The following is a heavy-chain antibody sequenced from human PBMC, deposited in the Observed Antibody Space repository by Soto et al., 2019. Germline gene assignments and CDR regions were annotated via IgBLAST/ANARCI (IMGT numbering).Heavy chain of an antibody. V-gene: IGHV6-1*01. CDR1: GDSVSSNSAA. CDR3: ARXSLGSGWYPYYYYGMDV. Sequence: PSQTLSLTCAISGDSVSSNSAAWNWIRQSPSRGLEWLGRTYYRSKWYNDYAVSVKSRITINPDTSKNQFSLQLNSVTPEDTAVYYCARXSLGSGWYPYYYYGMDVWGQGTTVTVSS. J-gene: IGHJ6*02. D-gene: IGHD6-19*01. CDR2: TYYRSKWYN.